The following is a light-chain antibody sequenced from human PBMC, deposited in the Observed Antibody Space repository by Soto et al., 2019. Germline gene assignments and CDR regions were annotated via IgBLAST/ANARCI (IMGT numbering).Light chain of an antibody. V-gene: IGKV1-5*03. CDR1: QSISSW. J-gene: IGKJ2*01. Sequence: DIQMTQSPSTLSASVGDRVTITCRASQSISSWLAWYQQKPGKAPKLLIYKASSLESGVASSFSGSGSGTEFTLTISRQQPDDFATYYCQKYNSYSPNTLGQGTKLEIK. CDR3: QKYNSYSPNT. CDR2: KAS.